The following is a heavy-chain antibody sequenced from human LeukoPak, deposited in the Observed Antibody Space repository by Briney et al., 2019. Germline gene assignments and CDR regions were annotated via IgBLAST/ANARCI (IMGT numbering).Heavy chain of an antibody. V-gene: IGHV3-23*01. CDR1: GFTFSSYA. D-gene: IGHD3-22*01. Sequence: GGSLRLSCAASGFTFSSYAMSWVRQAPGKGLERVSVISGSGGRTSYADSVKGRFTVSRDNSKNTLYLQMNSLRAEDTAVYFCVEGGAPSYYDGSGDAYFDYWGQGTLVTASS. CDR2: ISGSGGRT. J-gene: IGHJ4*02. CDR3: VEGGAPSYYDGSGDAYFDY.